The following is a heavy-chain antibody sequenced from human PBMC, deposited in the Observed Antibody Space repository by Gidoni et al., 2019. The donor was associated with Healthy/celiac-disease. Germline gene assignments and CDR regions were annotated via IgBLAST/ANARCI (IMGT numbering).Heavy chain of an antibody. CDR2: ISGSGGST. V-gene: IGHV3-23*01. Sequence: EVQLLESGGGLVQPGGSLRLSCAASGFTFSSYAMSWVRQAPGKGLEWVSAISGSGGSTYYADSVKGRFTISRDNSKNTLYLQMNSLRAEDTAVYYCAEGPLSTTGTTLWYWGQGTLVTVSS. CDR3: AEGPLSTTGTTLWY. J-gene: IGHJ4*02. CDR1: GFTFSSYA. D-gene: IGHD1-1*01.